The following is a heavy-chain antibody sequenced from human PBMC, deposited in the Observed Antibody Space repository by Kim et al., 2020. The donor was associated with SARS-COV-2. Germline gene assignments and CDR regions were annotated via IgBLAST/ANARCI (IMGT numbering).Heavy chain of an antibody. CDR3: ATHPPYCSSTSCYYYGMDV. Sequence: SVKVSCKVSGYTLTELSMHWVRQAPGKGLEWMGGFDPEDGETIYAQKFQGRVTMTEDTSTDTAYMELSSLRSEDTAVYYCATHPPYCSSTSCYYYGMDVWGQGTTVTVSS. D-gene: IGHD2-2*01. CDR1: GYTLTELS. J-gene: IGHJ6*02. CDR2: FDPEDGET. V-gene: IGHV1-24*01.